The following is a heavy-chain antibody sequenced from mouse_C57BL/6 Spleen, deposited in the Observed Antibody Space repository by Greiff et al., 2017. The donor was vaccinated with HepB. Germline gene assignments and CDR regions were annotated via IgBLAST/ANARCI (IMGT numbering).Heavy chain of an antibody. J-gene: IGHJ2*01. V-gene: IGHV1-52*01. CDR2: IDPSDSET. CDR3: ARLGSSFYYFDY. Sequence: VQLQESGAELVRPGSSVKLSCKASGYTFTSYWMHWVKQRPIQGLEWIGNIDPSDSETHYNQKFKDKATLTVDKSSSTAYMQLSSLTSEDSAVYYCARLGSSFYYFDYWGQGTTLTVSS. D-gene: IGHD1-1*01. CDR1: GYTFTSYW.